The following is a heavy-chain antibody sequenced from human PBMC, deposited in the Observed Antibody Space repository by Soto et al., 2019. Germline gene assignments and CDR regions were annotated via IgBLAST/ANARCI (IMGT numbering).Heavy chain of an antibody. CDR2: INPSGGRT. J-gene: IGHJ6*02. V-gene: IGHV1-46*01. CDR1: GYIFTHYY. Sequence: GASVKVSCKASGYIFTHYYINWVRQAPGQGLEWMGIINPSGGRTSYAQKFQGRVTLTKDTSTSTVYMELSSLRSEDTAIYYCARDYNILTRPPSAGMDVWGPGTTVTVSS. CDR3: ARDYNILTRPPSAGMDV. D-gene: IGHD3-9*01.